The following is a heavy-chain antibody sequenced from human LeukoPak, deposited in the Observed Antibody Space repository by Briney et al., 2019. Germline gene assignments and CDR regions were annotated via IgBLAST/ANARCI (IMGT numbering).Heavy chain of an antibody. J-gene: IGHJ4*02. D-gene: IGHD2-2*01. Sequence: SETLSLTCTVSGGSISSGGYYWSWIRQHPGKGLEWIGYIYYSGSTYYNPSLKSRVTISVDTSKNQFSLKLSSVTAADTAVYYCASTNPTLHPHCSSTSCYFRPRTFDYWGQGTLVTVSS. CDR2: IYYSGST. V-gene: IGHV4-31*03. CDR3: ASTNPTLHPHCSSTSCYFRPRTFDY. CDR1: GGSISSGGYY.